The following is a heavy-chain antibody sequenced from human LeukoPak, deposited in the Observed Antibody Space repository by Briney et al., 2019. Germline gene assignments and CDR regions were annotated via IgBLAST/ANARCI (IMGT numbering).Heavy chain of an antibody. CDR2: ISYDGSNK. CDR3: ARETYYDSSGYPGAFDI. Sequence: GGSLRLSCAASGFTFSSYAMHWVRQAPGKGLEWVAVISYDGSNKYYADSVKGRFTISRDNSKNTLYLQMNSLRAEDTAVYYCARETYYDSSGYPGAFDIWGQGTMVTVSS. D-gene: IGHD3-22*01. V-gene: IGHV3-30*04. CDR1: GFTFSSYA. J-gene: IGHJ3*02.